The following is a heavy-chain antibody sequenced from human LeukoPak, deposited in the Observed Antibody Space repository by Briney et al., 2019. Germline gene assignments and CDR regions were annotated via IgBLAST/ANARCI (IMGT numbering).Heavy chain of an antibody. D-gene: IGHD3-10*01. J-gene: IGHJ4*02. CDR2: IKQDGSER. Sequence: GGSLRLSCAASGFTFTIHWMSWVRQAPGKGLEWVANIKQDGSERYYVDSVEGRFTISRDNAKNSLDLQMNSLRSEDTAVYYCARLRGGILYDYWGQGTLVTVSS. V-gene: IGHV3-7*03. CDR3: ARLRGGILYDY. CDR1: GFTFTIHW.